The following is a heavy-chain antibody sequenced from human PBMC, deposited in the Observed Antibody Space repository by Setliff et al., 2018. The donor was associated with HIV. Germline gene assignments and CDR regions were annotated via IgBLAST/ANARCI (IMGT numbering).Heavy chain of an antibody. CDR1: GFTFSSYG. CDR3: AKDRGSTWYGPIDY. Sequence: GGSLRLSCAASGFTFSSYGMHWVRQAPGKGLEWVAVIWNDGTNEYYADSVKGRFTISRDNSKNTLYLQMNSLRGEDTAVYYCAKDRGSTWYGPIDYWGQGTLVTVSS. J-gene: IGHJ4*02. D-gene: IGHD6-13*01. CDR2: IWNDGTNE. V-gene: IGHV3-30*02.